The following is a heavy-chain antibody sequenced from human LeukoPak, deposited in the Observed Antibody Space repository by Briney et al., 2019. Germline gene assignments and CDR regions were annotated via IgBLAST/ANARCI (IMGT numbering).Heavy chain of an antibody. J-gene: IGHJ4*02. Sequence: PSETLSLTCTVSGGSISSYYWGWIRQPPGKRLEWIGNGYHSGITYYNPSLKSRVSISVDTSKNHFSLNLSSVTAADTAVYYCGRMDSSYFYFDYWGQGALVTVSS. CDR2: GYHSGIT. CDR1: GGSISSYY. D-gene: IGHD6-6*01. CDR3: GRMDSSYFYFDY. V-gene: IGHV4-59*08.